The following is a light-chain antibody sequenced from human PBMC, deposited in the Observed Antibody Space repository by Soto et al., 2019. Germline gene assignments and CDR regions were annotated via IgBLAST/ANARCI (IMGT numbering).Light chain of an antibody. J-gene: IGLJ3*02. CDR2: ESN. V-gene: IGLV2-14*01. Sequence: QSVLTQPASVSASPGQSITISCTGSSSDIGGYTYVSWYQQHPGKAPKLMIYESNNRPSGVSDRFSGSTSGNTASLTISGLQAEDEADYYCSSYTDSDTWVFGGGTKLTVL. CDR3: SSYTDSDTWV. CDR1: SSDIGGYTY.